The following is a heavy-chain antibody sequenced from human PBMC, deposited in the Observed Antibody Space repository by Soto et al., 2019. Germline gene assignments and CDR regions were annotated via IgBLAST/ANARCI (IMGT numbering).Heavy chain of an antibody. CDR1: GYTFTSYY. V-gene: IGHV1-46*03. CDR2: INPSGGST. Sequence: QVQLVQSGAEVKKPGASVKVSCKASGYTFTSYYMHWVRQAPGQGLEWMGIINPSGGSTSYAQKFXXXVTMNRGTSTXXVXMXXSSLRSEDTAVYYCASAYHGGKPWRDPDYYYGTDVWGQGTTVTVSS. CDR3: ASAYHGGKPWRDPDYYYGTDV. J-gene: IGHJ6*02. D-gene: IGHD2-15*01.